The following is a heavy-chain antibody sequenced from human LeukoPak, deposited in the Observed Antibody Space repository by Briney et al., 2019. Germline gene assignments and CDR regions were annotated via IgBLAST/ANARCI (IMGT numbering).Heavy chain of an antibody. D-gene: IGHD3-10*01. CDR2: ISTSSRST. J-gene: IGHJ4*02. CDR3: ARSAVRGVACDY. CDR1: GFPFSGFS. V-gene: IGHV3-48*01. Sequence: GGSLSLSCAASGFPFSGFSRHWVRQPPGKGLEWLSYISTSSRSTYYADSVKGRFTISRDNAKNTLFLDMHSLRPGDSAVYYCARSAVRGVACDYWGQGTLLTVSS.